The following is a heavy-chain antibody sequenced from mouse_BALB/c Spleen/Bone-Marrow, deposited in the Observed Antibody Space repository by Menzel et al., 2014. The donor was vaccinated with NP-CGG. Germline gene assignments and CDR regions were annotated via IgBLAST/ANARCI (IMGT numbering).Heavy chain of an antibody. CDR3: IRSAETGFAY. CDR1: GYTFTSYY. V-gene: IGHV1-53*01. CDR2: INPSNGGT. J-gene: IGHJ3*01. Sequence: QVQLQQSGTELVKPGASVKLSCKASGYTFTSYYMFWVKQRPGQGLEWIGEINPSNGGTVFNEKFKSKVTLTVDKSSSTAYIQLSGLTSEDSAVNYCIRSAETGFAYWGQGTLSLSL.